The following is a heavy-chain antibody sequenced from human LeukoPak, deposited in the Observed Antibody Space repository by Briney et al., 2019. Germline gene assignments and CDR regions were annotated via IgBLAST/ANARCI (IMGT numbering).Heavy chain of an antibody. CDR1: GFTVSTNY. CDR2: IYSDGRT. V-gene: IGHV3-53*01. D-gene: IGHD3-10*01. Sequence: PGGSLRLSYAASGFTVSTNYMSWVRQAPGKGLEWVSVIYSDGRTYYADSVKGRFTISRDNSKNTLCLQMNSLRAEDTAVYYCARDSGRFDVFDIWGQGTMVTVSS. J-gene: IGHJ3*02. CDR3: ARDSGRFDVFDI.